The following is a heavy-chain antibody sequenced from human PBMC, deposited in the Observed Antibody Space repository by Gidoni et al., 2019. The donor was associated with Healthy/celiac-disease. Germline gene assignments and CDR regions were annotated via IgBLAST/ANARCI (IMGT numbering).Heavy chain of an antibody. CDR2: SSWSIGSI. J-gene: IGHJ5*02. CDR3: AKDMTPAPGIAVAGLPMGP. Sequence: EVQLVESAGGVVQPGRSLRLSCAASGFPFDESAIHWVRPAPGKGLEWVSGSSWSIGSIGYADCVKGRFTISRDNAKNSLYLQMNSLRAEDTALYYCAKDMTPAPGIAVAGLPMGPWGQGTLVTVSS. D-gene: IGHD6-19*01. CDR1: GFPFDESA. V-gene: IGHV3-9*01.